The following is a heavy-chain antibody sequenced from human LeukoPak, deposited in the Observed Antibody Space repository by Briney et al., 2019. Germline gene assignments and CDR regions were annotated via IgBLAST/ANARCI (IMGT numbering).Heavy chain of an antibody. V-gene: IGHV3-53*01. CDR1: GFSVSSNY. D-gene: IGHD3-3*01. J-gene: IGHJ6*03. CDR2: IYSGGST. CDR3: ARGAPWSGYYRHYYMDV. Sequence: GGSLRLSCAASGFSVSSNYMSWVRQAPGEGLEWVSVIYSGGSTYYADSVKGRFTIFRDNSKNTLYLQMNSLRAEDTAVYYCARGAPWSGYYRHYYMDVWGKGTTVTVSS.